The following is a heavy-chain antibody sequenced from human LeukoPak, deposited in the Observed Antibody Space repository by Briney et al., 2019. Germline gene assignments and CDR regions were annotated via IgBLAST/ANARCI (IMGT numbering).Heavy chain of an antibody. V-gene: IGHV3-43*01. CDR3: ASEVGYRSLGY. Sequence: GGSLRLSCAASGFTFVVNTMHWVGKPPGRGLEWVSFITWKSHRTHYADSVRGRFTVSRDNSKDSMHLEMNSLKTEDTGLYHCASEVGYRSLGYLGQGTLVTVSS. J-gene: IGHJ4*02. D-gene: IGHD3-3*01. CDR1: GFTFVVNT. CDR2: ITWKSHRT.